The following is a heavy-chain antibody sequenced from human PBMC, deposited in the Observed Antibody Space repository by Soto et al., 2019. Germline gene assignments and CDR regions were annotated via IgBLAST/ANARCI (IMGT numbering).Heavy chain of an antibody. CDR2: MNPNSGNT. CDR3: ARVGSSGWYYFDY. CDR1: GYTFTSYD. Sequence: ASVKVSCKASGYTFTSYDINWVRQATGQGLEWMGWMNPNSGNTNYAQKFQGRVTMTRNTSMSTAYMELRSLRSDDTAVYYCARVGSSGWYYFDYWGQGTLVTVSS. V-gene: IGHV1-8*01. D-gene: IGHD6-19*01. J-gene: IGHJ4*02.